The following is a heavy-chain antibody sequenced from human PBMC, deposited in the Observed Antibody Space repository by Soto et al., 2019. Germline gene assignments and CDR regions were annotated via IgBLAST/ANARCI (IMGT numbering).Heavy chain of an antibody. D-gene: IGHD3-22*01. Sequence: GGSLRLSCAASGFTFDDYTMHWVRQAPGKGLEWVSLISWDGGSTYYADSVKGRFTISRDNSKNSPYLQMNSLRTEDTALYYCAKDMDPYESSGYYFGSHAFDIWGQVTMVTGS. CDR2: ISWDGGST. CDR1: GFTFDDYT. J-gene: IGHJ3*02. V-gene: IGHV3-43*01. CDR3: AKDMDPYESSGYYFGSHAFDI.